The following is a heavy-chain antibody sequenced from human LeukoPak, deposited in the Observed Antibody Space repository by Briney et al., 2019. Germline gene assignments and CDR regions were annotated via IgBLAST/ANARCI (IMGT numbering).Heavy chain of an antibody. J-gene: IGHJ4*02. CDR2: IYPGDSDT. CDR3: ARRLSTMVRGVITYYFDY. D-gene: IGHD3-10*01. V-gene: IGHV5-51*01. Sequence: GESLKISCKGSGYSLTSYWIGWVRQMPGKGLEWMGIIYPGDSDTRYSPSFQGQVTISADKSISTAYLQWSSLKASDTAMYYCARRLSTMVRGVITYYFDYWGQGTLVTVSS. CDR1: GYSLTSYW.